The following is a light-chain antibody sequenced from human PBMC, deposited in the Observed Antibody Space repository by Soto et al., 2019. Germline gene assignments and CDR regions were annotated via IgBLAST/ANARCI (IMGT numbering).Light chain of an antibody. CDR2: SNN. Sequence: QSVLTQPPSASGTPGQRVIISCYGSSSNIGSNTVNWSQQLPGTAPKLLIYSNNQRPSGVPDRFSGSKSGTSASLAISGLQSEDEADYYCAAWDDSLNGPVFGGGTQLTVL. CDR3: AAWDDSLNGPV. V-gene: IGLV1-44*01. J-gene: IGLJ2*01. CDR1: SSNIGSNT.